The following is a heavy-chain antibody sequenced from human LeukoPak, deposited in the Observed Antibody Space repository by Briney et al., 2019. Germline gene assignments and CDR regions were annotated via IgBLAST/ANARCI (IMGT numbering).Heavy chain of an antibody. V-gene: IGHV4-38-2*02. J-gene: IGHJ4*02. D-gene: IGHD1-20*01. CDR2: IYHDGRI. CDR3: ARDTSPGVTGTY. Sequence: SETLSLTCTVSGYSITNGYYWGWIRQPPGKGLEWIGSIYHDGRIDYNPSLKSRVTISRDTSNDQFSLKLSSVTAADTAMYYCARDTSPGVTGTYWGQGTLVTVSS. CDR1: GYSITNGYY.